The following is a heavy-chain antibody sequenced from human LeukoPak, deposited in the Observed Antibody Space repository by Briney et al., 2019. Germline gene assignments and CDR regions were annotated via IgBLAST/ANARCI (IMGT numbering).Heavy chain of an antibody. CDR3: AKASGRVYYYYMDV. CDR2: ISWNSGSI. CDR1: GFTFDDYA. D-gene: IGHD3-10*01. Sequence: GGSLRLSCAASGFTFDDYAMHWVRQAPGKGLEWVSGISWNSGSIGYADSVKGRFTISRDNAKNSLYLQINSLRAEDMALYYCAKASGRVYYYYMDVWGKGTTVTVSS. J-gene: IGHJ6*03. V-gene: IGHV3-9*03.